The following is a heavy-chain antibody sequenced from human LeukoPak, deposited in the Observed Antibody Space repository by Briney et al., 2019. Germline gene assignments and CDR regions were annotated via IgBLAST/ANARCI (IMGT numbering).Heavy chain of an antibody. V-gene: IGHV1-69*05. CDR1: GDTFSSYA. D-gene: IGHD2-2*01. J-gene: IGHJ5*02. CDR2: IIPIFGTA. Sequence: SVKVSCKASGDTFSSYAISWVRQAPGQGLEWMGRIIPIFGTANYAQKFQGRVTITTDESTSTAYMELSSLRSEDTAVYYCARDLVVVVPAAMTPGGWFDPWGQGTLVTVSS. CDR3: ARDLVVVVPAAMTPGGWFDP.